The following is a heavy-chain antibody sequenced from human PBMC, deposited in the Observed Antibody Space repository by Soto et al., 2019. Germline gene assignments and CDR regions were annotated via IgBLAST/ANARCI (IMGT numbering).Heavy chain of an antibody. Sequence: GGSLRLSSAASGFTFSSYGMHWVRQAPGKGLEWVAVISYDGSNKYYADSVKGRFTISRDNSKNTLYLQMNSSRAEDTVVYYCATDNLRGVVLPAANVGDYFYCMDVWGHGTTVTVSS. J-gene: IGHJ6*02. CDR1: GFTFSSYG. CDR3: ATDNLRGVVLPAANVGDYFYCMDV. V-gene: IGHV3-30*03. D-gene: IGHD2-2*01. CDR2: ISYDGSNK.